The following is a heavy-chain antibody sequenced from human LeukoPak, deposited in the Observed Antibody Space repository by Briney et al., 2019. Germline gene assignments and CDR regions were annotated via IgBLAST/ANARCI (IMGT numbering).Heavy chain of an antibody. CDR3: AKTYYYDPFDF. J-gene: IGHJ4*02. CDR1: GGSISNSGYY. V-gene: IGHV4-39*01. CDR2: IYYSGST. D-gene: IGHD3-22*01. Sequence: SETLSLTCTVSGGSISNSGYYWGWIRQPPGKGLEWIGNIYYSGSTYYNPPPKSRVTISVDTSKNQFSLKLSSVTAADTAVYYCAKTYYYDPFDFWGQGTLVTVSS.